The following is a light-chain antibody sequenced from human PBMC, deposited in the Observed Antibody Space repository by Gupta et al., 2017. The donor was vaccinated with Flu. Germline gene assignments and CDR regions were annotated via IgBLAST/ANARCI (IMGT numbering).Light chain of an antibody. Sequence: QSVLTQPPSASVTPGQRVTMSCSGSSSNIGSNTVNWYHQFPRKAPKLLIHSNDQRPSGVPDRFSGSKSGSSASLAISGLQSEDEADYYCAAWEDSLNGWVFGGGTKLTVV. CDR1: SSNIGSNT. V-gene: IGLV1-44*01. J-gene: IGLJ3*02. CDR3: AAWEDSLNGWV. CDR2: SND.